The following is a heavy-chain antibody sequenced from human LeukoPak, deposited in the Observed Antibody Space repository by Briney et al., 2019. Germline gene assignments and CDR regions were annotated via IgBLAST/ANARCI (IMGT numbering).Heavy chain of an antibody. V-gene: IGHV3-7*01. CDR2: IKQDGGEK. Sequence: GGSLRLSCAASGFTFSSYWMSWVRQAPGKGLEWVANIKQDGGEKYYVDSVKGRFTISRDNAKNSLHLQMNSLRAEDTAVYYCARDRMGRIFDYWGQGTPVTVSS. D-gene: IGHD1-26*01. CDR3: ARDRMGRIFDY. CDR1: GFTFSSYW. J-gene: IGHJ4*02.